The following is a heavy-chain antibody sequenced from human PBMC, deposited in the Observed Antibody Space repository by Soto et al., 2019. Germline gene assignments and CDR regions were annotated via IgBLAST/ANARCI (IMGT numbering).Heavy chain of an antibody. CDR3: ARGGRSRVDY. D-gene: IGHD2-2*01. CDR1: GGSISSGGYY. Sequence: PSETLSLTCTVSGGSISSGGYYWSWIRQHPGKGLEWIGYIYYSGSTYYNPSLKSRVTISVDTSKNQFSLKLSSVTAADTAVYYCARGGRSRVDYWGQGTLVTVSS. J-gene: IGHJ4*02. V-gene: IGHV4-31*03. CDR2: IYYSGST.